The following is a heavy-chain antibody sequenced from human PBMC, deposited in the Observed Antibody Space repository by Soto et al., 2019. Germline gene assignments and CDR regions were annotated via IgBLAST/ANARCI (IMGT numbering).Heavy chain of an antibody. J-gene: IGHJ6*02. CDR3: ARGVVVPAAMHTLGYYYYCMGV. CDR2: IIPIFGTA. Sequence: GASVKVSCKASGGTFSSYAISWVRQAPGQGLEWMGGIIPIFGTANYAQKFQGRVTITADKSTSTAYMELSSLRSEDTAVYYCARGVVVPAAMHTLGYYYYCMGVWGQVTTFTVCS. V-gene: IGHV1-69*06. CDR1: GGTFSSYA. D-gene: IGHD2-2*01.